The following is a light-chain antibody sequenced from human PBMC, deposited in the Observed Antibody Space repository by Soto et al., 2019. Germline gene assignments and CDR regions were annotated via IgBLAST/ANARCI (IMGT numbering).Light chain of an antibody. CDR2: GAS. J-gene: IGKJ4*01. CDR1: QSVSSSF. CDR3: QQYDRSPLT. Sequence: EIVLTQSPGTLSLSPGERATLSCRASQSVSSSFLAWYQQKPGQAPRLLIYGASSRATGIPDRFSGSGSGTDFTLTISRLEPEDVAGYYCQQYDRSPLTFGGGTKVEIK. V-gene: IGKV3-20*01.